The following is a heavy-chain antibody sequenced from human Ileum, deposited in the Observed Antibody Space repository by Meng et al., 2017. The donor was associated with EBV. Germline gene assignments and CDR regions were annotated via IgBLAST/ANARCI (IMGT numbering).Heavy chain of an antibody. V-gene: IGHV4-59*08. Sequence: QVTLQEAGPGMVKPSEALSLPCTVSGGSISIYYWSWIRQPPGKGLEWIGYIYYSGSTNYNPSLKSRVTISVDTSKNQFSLNLSSVTAADTAVYYCARGGWSLDYWGQGTLVTVSS. J-gene: IGHJ4*02. D-gene: IGHD2-15*01. CDR1: GGSISIYY. CDR2: IYYSGST. CDR3: ARGGWSLDY.